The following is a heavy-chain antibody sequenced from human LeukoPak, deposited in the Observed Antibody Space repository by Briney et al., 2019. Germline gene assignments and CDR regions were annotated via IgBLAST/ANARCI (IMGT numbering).Heavy chain of an antibody. CDR1: GGSISNTNW. CDR3: SRENGAFSPFGY. V-gene: IGHV4/OR15-8*02. J-gene: IGHJ4*02. Sequence: NPSETLSLTCGVSGGSISNTNWWSWVRQPPGQGLEWIGEISLTGHTHYNPSLESRVTVSLDKSKNQLSLNLTSVTAADTAVYYCSRENGAFSPFGYWGQGILVTVLS. D-gene: IGHD2-8*01. CDR2: ISLTGHT.